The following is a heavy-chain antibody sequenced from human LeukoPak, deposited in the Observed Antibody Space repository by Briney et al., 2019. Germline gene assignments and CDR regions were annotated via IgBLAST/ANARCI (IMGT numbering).Heavy chain of an antibody. Sequence: SETLSLTCTVSGGSISSGGYYWSWVRQHPGKGLEWSGYIYYSGSTYYGPSLKRRVTISVETSKNQFSLKLSSVPAADTAVYYCARESPYFDYWGQGTLVTASS. CDR1: GGSISSGGYY. V-gene: IGHV4-31*03. CDR2: IYYSGST. CDR3: ARESPYFDY. J-gene: IGHJ4*02.